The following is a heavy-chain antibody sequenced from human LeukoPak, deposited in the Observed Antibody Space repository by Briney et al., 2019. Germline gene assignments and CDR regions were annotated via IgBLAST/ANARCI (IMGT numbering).Heavy chain of an antibody. CDR3: AREAAGVAYYFDY. Sequence: GGSLRLSCAASGFTFSSYGMHWVRQAPGKGLEWVAVIWYDGSNKYYADSVKGRFTISRDNSKNTLYLQMNSLGAEDTAVYYCAREAAGVAYYFDYWGQGTLVTVSS. J-gene: IGHJ4*02. V-gene: IGHV3-33*01. CDR2: IWYDGSNK. CDR1: GFTFSSYG. D-gene: IGHD1-14*01.